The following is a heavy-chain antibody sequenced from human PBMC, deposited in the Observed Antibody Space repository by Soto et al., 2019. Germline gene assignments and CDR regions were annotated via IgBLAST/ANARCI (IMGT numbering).Heavy chain of an antibody. CDR3: ARDRRARGSGYYDRWFDP. J-gene: IGHJ5*02. CDR2: IYTSGST. Sequence: SETLSLTCTVSGGSISSYYWSWIRQPAGTVLEWIGRIYTSGSTNYNPSLKSRVTMSVDTSKNQFSLKLSSVTAADTAVYYCARDRRARGSGYYDRWFDPWGQGTLVTVPQ. D-gene: IGHD3-22*01. V-gene: IGHV4-4*07. CDR1: GGSISSYY.